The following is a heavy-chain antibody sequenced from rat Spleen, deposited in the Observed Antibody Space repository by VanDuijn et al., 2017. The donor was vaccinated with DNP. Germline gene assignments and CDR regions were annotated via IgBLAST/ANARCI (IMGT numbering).Heavy chain of an antibody. Sequence: EVQLVESGGDLVQPGWSLKLSCVASGFTFNNYWMTWIRQVPGKGLEWVASITRSGGSAYSPDSVRGRFTISRDNAKNTLYLQMNSLRSEDTATYYCAIYYYTGDNWFAYWGQGTQVTVSS. CDR1: GFTFNNYW. J-gene: IGHJ3*01. CDR3: AIYYYTGDNWFAY. V-gene: IGHV5-31*01. D-gene: IGHD1-1*01. CDR2: ITRSGGSA.